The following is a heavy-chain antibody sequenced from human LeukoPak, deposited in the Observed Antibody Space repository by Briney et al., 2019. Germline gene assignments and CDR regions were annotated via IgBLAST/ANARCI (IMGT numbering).Heavy chain of an antibody. CDR3: ARDSLRQLWHRYFDY. J-gene: IGHJ4*02. V-gene: IGHV3-33*01. CDR1: GFTFSSYG. D-gene: IGHD5-18*01. Sequence: GGSLRLSCAASGFTFSSYGMHWVRQAPGKGLEWVAVIWYDGSNKYYADSVKGRFTISRDNSKNTLYLQMNSLRAEDTAVYYCARDSLRQLWHRYFDYWGQGTLVTVSS. CDR2: IWYDGSNK.